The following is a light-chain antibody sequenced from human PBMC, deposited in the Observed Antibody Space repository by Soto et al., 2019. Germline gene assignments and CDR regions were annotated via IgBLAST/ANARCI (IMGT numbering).Light chain of an antibody. CDR2: LGS. Sequence: DIVMTQSPLSLPVTPGEPASISCRSSQSLLHSNGYTYLDWYLQKPGQSPQLLIYLGSNRASGVPDRFSGSGSGTDFTLQISRVEAEDVGVYYCMQALQTPPMYTFGQGTKLEIK. CDR1: QSLLHSNGYTY. CDR3: MQALQTPPMYT. J-gene: IGKJ2*01. V-gene: IGKV2-28*01.